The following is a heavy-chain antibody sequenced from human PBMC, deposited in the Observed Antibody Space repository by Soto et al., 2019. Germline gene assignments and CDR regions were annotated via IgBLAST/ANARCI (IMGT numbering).Heavy chain of an antibody. V-gene: IGHV4-61*01. Sequence: SETLSLTCTVSGGSVSSDTHYWSWIRQPPGKRLEWMGFIYSSGSTNYNPSLKSRVTMSVDTSKNQLSLKLRSVIVADTAVYHCARFVRSCSGTTCYTRSDVWGQGTTVTVSS. CDR3: ARFVRSCSGTTCYTRSDV. J-gene: IGHJ6*02. CDR2: IYSSGST. CDR1: GGSVSSDTHY. D-gene: IGHD2-2*02.